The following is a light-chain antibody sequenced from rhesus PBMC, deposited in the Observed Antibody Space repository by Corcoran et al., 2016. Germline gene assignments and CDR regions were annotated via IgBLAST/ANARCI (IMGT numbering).Light chain of an antibody. V-gene: IGKV3-42*01. J-gene: IGKJ4*01. CDR1: QSVGSK. CDR2: GAS. CDR3: QQDHSWPLT. Sequence: EIVMTQSPATLSFSPGERATLSCRASQSVGSKLAWYQQKPGQAPNLLIYGASDRATGIPDRFSGRGSGTEFTLTISRLEPEDVGVYFCQQDHSWPLTFGGGTKVELK.